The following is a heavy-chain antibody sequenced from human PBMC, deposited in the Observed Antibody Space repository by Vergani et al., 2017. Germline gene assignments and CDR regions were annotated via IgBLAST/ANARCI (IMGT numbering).Heavy chain of an antibody. D-gene: IGHD1-1*01. Sequence: EVQLVETGGGLIQPGGSLRLSCVVSGFSVSNNYMSWVRHRPGKGLEWVSFIFTGGTTYYEDSVKGRFTISRDNSKNTVHLQMNSLTAEDTAVYYCAKXCNWDDSYFSSMDFWAKGTTVTVSS. CDR3: AKXCNWDDSYFSSMDF. J-gene: IGHJ6*03. V-gene: IGHV3-53*02. CDR2: IFTGGTT. CDR1: GFSVSNNY.